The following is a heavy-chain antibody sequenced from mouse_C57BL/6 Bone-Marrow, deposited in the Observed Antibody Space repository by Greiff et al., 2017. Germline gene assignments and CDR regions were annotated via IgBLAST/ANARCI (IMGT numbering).Heavy chain of an antibody. CDR1: GFTFSSYA. V-gene: IGHV5-4*01. CDR2: ISDGGSYT. D-gene: IGHD1-1*01. J-gene: IGHJ3*01. Sequence: EVHLVESGGGLVKPGGSLKLSCAASGFTFSSYAMSWVRQTPEKRLEWVATISDGGSYTYYPDNVKGRFTISRDNAKNNLYLQMSHLKSEDTAMYYCAREWYYAWFAYWGQGTLVTVSA. CDR3: AREWYYAWFAY.